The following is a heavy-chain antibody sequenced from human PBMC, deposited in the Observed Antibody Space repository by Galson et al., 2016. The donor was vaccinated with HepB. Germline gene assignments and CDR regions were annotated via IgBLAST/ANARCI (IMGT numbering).Heavy chain of an antibody. Sequence: SETLSLTCIVSDGSVTNHQYCWGWVRQAPGKGLEWIASFCYTGITYYNPSLRSRLTMDVDTSKFQLSLHLRSVAAADTAVYYCVDYCGGGACPDYWGQGTLVTVSS. CDR3: VDYCGGGACPDY. D-gene: IGHD2-21*01. V-gene: IGHV4-39*01. CDR1: DGSVTNHQYC. J-gene: IGHJ4*02. CDR2: FCYTGIT.